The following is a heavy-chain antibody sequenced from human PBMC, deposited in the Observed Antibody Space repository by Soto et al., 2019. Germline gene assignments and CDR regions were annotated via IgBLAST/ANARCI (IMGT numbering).Heavy chain of an antibody. CDR2: ISYSGST. V-gene: IGHV4-31*03. CDR3: ARYLNTAGWFDH. CDR1: GFPISSGGYF. D-gene: IGHD2-2*01. J-gene: IGHJ5*02. Sequence: TXETLSLTCSVSGFPISSGGYFWSWLRQHPGKGLEWIGYISYSGSTYYNPSLKSRLTISVDTSKNQFSLQLRSVTAADTALYRCARYLNTAGWFDHWGQGTLVTVSS.